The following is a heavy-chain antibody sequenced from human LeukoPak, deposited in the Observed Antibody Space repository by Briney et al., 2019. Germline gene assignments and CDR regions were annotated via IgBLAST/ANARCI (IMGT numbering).Heavy chain of an antibody. Sequence: GGSLRLSCAASGFTFNNYNMNWVRQAPGKALEWVSSITSSGTYIFYADSVKGRFTISRDNAKNSLYLQINSLGPEDTAVYFCARDPYSGNYGSYYYYMDVWGKGTTVTVSS. CDR3: ARDPYSGNYGSYYYYMDV. D-gene: IGHD3-22*01. CDR1: GFTFNNYN. V-gene: IGHV3-21*01. CDR2: ITSSGTYI. J-gene: IGHJ6*03.